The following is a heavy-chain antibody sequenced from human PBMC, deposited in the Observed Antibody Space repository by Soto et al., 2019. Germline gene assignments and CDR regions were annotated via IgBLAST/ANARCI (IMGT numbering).Heavy chain of an antibody. CDR3: ARGGEYYSYYYGMDV. CDR1: GFTFSSYW. J-gene: IGHJ6*02. CDR2: INIDGSST. V-gene: IGHV3-74*01. Sequence: GESLKISCAASGFTFSSYWMHWVRQAPGKGLVWVSRINIDGSSTTYADSVKGRFTISRDNAKNTLYLQMNSLRAEDTAVYYCARGGEYYSYYYGMDVWGQGTTVTVSS. D-gene: IGHD3-16*01.